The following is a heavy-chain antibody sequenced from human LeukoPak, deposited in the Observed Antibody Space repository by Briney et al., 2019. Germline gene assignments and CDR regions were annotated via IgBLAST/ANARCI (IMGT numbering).Heavy chain of an antibody. CDR2: INPSGGST. J-gene: IGHJ4*02. V-gene: IGHV1-46*01. D-gene: IGHD3-3*01. Sequence: GASVKVSCKASGYTFTSYYMHWVRQAPGRGLEWMGIINPSGGSTSYAQKFQGRVTMTRDTSTSTVYMELSGLRAEDTAVYYCAKEAAPTRDDFWSGYYTGYYFDYWGQGTLVTVSS. CDR1: GYTFTSYY. CDR3: AKEAAPTRDDFWSGYYTGYYFDY.